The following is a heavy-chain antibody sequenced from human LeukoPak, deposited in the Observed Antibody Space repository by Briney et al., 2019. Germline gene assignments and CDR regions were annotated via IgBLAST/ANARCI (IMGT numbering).Heavy chain of an antibody. CDR1: GFTFSSYE. V-gene: IGHV3-48*03. CDR2: ISSSGSTI. J-gene: IGHJ4*02. D-gene: IGHD2-15*01. Sequence: GGSLRLPCAASGFTFSSYEMNWVRQAPGKGLEWVSYISSSGSTIYYADSVKGRFTISRDNAKNSLYLQMNSLRAEDTAVYYCARFAATTLTPYFDYWGQGTLVTVSS. CDR3: ARFAATTLTPYFDY.